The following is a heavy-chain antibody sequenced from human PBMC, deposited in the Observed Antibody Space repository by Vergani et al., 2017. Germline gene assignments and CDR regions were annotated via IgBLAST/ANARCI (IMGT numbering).Heavy chain of an antibody. CDR3: AIDRGLVAGTSLDY. Sequence: QVQLVESGGGVVQPGRSLRLSCAASGFTFSRYGMHWVRQAPGKGLEWVAVIWDDGSNKYYADSVKGRFTISRDNSKNTLYLQMNSLRAEDTALYYCAIDRGLVAGTSLDYWGQGTLVTVSS. CDR1: GFTFSRYG. D-gene: IGHD6-19*01. CDR2: IWDDGSNK. J-gene: IGHJ4*02. V-gene: IGHV3-33*01.